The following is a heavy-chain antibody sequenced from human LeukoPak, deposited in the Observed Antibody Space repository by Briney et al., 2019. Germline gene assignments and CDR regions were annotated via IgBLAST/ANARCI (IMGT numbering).Heavy chain of an antibody. Sequence: GGSLRLSCAASGFTFSSYEMNWVRQAPGKGLEWVSYISSSGSTIYYADSVKGRFTISRDNAKNSLYLQMNSLRAEGTAVYYCARRGSGYTEPIDYWGQGTLVTVSS. CDR2: ISSSGSTI. J-gene: IGHJ4*02. D-gene: IGHD5-12*01. V-gene: IGHV3-48*03. CDR3: ARRGSGYTEPIDY. CDR1: GFTFSSYE.